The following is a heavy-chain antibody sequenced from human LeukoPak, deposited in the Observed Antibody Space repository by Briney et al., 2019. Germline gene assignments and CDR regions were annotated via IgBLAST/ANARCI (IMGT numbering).Heavy chain of an antibody. CDR3: ARDRSSVDYWYFDL. V-gene: IGHV3-20*04. Sequence: PGGSLRLSCAASGFTFDDYGMSWVRQAPGKGLEWVSGINWNGGSTGYADSVKGRFTISRDNAKNPLYLQMNSLRAEDTALYYCARDRSSVDYWYFDLWGRGTLVTVSS. CDR2: INWNGGST. J-gene: IGHJ2*01. D-gene: IGHD3-22*01. CDR1: GFTFDDYG.